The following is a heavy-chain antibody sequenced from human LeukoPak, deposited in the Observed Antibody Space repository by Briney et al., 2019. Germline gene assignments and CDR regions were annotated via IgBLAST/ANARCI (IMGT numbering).Heavy chain of an antibody. V-gene: IGHV4-38-2*02. CDR3: ARVGACIQLGYFDY. J-gene: IGHJ4*02. CDR1: GYSIRSGYY. Sequence: SETLSLTCTVSGYSIRSGYYWGWIRQPPGRGLEWIGSIYHSGSTSYNPSLKSRVTISVDTSKNQFSLQLSSVTATDTAVYYCARVGACIQLGYFDYWGQGTLVTVSS. D-gene: IGHD5-18*01. CDR2: IYHSGST.